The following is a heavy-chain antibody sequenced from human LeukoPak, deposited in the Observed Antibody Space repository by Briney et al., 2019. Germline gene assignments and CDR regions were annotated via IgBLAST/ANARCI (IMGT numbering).Heavy chain of an antibody. CDR1: GFTFSSYA. CDR3: ARDRGGSYDY. CDR2: ISYDGSNK. J-gene: IGHJ4*02. D-gene: IGHD1-26*01. Sequence: GRSLRLSCAASGFTFSSYAMHWVRQAPGEGLEWVAVISYDGSNKYYADSVKGRFTISRDNSKNTLYLQMNSLRAEDTAVYYCARDRGGSYDYWGQGTLVTVSS. V-gene: IGHV3-30-3*01.